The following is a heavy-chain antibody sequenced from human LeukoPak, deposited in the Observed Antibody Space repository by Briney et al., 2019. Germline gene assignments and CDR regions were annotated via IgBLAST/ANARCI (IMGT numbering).Heavy chain of an antibody. J-gene: IGHJ4*02. D-gene: IGHD6-13*01. V-gene: IGHV4-59*08. Sequence: SETLSLTCTVSGGSISSYYWSWIRQPPGKGLEWIGYINYSGSTNYNPSLKSRVTISVDTSKYQFSLKLTSVTAADTAVYYCARHCGSSWQKPFDYWGQGTLVTVSS. CDR1: GGSISSYY. CDR3: ARHCGSSWQKPFDY. CDR2: INYSGST.